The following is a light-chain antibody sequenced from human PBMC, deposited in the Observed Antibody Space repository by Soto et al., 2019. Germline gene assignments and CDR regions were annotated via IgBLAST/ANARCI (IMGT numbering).Light chain of an antibody. CDR1: SSNIGAGYD. CDR3: QSYDSSLRGWV. CDR2: GNS. Sequence: QPVLTQPPSVSGAPGQRVTISCTGSSSNIGAGYDVHWYQQLPGTAPKLVIYGNSNRPSGVPDRFSGSKSGTSASLAITGLQAEDEADYYCQSYDSSLRGWVFGGGTKLTVL. J-gene: IGLJ3*02. V-gene: IGLV1-40*01.